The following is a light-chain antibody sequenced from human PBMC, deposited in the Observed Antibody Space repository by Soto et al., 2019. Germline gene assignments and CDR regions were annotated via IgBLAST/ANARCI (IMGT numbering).Light chain of an antibody. CDR1: TSDVGGYDY. Sequence: QSALTQPASVSGSPGQSITISCTGTTSDVGGYDYVSWYQHHPGKAPRLMIYEVSNRPSGVSNRFSASKSGNRASLTISGLQPEDEADYYCCSYTSGATRIFGGGTKLTVL. CDR3: CSYTSGATRI. J-gene: IGLJ2*01. V-gene: IGLV2-14*01. CDR2: EVS.